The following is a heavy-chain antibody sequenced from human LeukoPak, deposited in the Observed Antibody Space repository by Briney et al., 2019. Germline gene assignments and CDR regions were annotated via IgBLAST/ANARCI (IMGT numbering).Heavy chain of an antibody. J-gene: IGHJ3*02. CDR2: ISSSGSTI. D-gene: IGHD3-22*01. CDR3: ARDLIVVGGAFDI. CDR1: GFTFSSYE. V-gene: IGHV3-48*03. Sequence: GGSLRLSCAASGFTFSSYEMNWVRQAPGKGLEWVSYISSSGSTIYYADSVKGRFTISRDNAKNSLYLQMNSLRAEDTAVYYCARDLIVVGGAFDIWGQGTTVTVSS.